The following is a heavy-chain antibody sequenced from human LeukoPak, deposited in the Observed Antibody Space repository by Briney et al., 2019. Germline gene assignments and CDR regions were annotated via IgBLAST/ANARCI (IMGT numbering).Heavy chain of an antibody. CDR3: AKDRRDIVVVVAAIGLDP. Sequence: GSLRLSCAASGFTFSSYAMSWVRQAPGKGLEWVSAISGSGGSTYYADSVKGRFTISRDNSKNTLYLQMNSLRAEDTAVYYCAKDRRDIVVVVAAIGLDPWGQGTLVTVSS. J-gene: IGHJ5*02. D-gene: IGHD2-15*01. CDR1: GFTFSSYA. V-gene: IGHV3-23*01. CDR2: ISGSGGST.